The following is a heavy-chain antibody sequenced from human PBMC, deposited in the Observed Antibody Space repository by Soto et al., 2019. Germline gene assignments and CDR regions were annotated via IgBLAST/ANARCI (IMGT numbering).Heavy chain of an antibody. CDR3: AKDRYDFWSGLASGMDV. J-gene: IGHJ6*02. V-gene: IGHV3-30*18. CDR1: GFTFSSYG. CDR2: ISYDGSNK. D-gene: IGHD3-3*01. Sequence: GGSLRLSCAASGFTFSSYGMHWVRQAPGTGLEWVAVISYDGSNKYYADSEKGRFTISRDNSKNTLYLQMNSLRAEDTAVYYCAKDRYDFWSGLASGMDVWGQGTTVTVSS.